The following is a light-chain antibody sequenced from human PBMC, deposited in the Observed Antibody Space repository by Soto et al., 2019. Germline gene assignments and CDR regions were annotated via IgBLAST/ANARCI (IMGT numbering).Light chain of an antibody. CDR1: QSISSSY. CDR3: EYHGSSQYT. Sequence: ENVLTQYPGTLSLSPGERATLSCRASQSISSSYLAWYQHKPGQAPRLLIYAASRRATGIPDRFSGSGSGTDFTLTIIRLEPEDLAVYYWEYHGSSQYTFGQGTKLEIQ. CDR2: AAS. J-gene: IGKJ2*01. V-gene: IGKV3-20*01.